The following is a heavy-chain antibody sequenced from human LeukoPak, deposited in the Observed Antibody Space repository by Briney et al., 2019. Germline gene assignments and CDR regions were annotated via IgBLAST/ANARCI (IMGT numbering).Heavy chain of an antibody. CDR2: IYYSGST. V-gene: IGHV4-59*11. D-gene: IGHD5-12*01. CDR1: GGSMSNHY. J-gene: IGHJ4*02. Sequence: SETLSLTCTVSGGSMSNHYWNWIRQPPGKGLEWIGYIYYSGSTNYNPSLKSRVTISVDTSKNQFSLKLRSVTAADTAVSYCARGFDSKSTYFDYWGQGTLVTVSS. CDR3: ARGFDSKSTYFDY.